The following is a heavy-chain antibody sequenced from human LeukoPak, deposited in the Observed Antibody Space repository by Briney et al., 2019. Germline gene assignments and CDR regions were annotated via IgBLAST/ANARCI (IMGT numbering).Heavy chain of an antibody. J-gene: IGHJ4*02. D-gene: IGHD6-13*01. CDR1: GFIFSTFG. Sequence: GGSLRLSCVASGFIFSTFGMRWVRQAPGKGLEWVAFISHDGNDKYYADSVKGRFTISRDNSKNTLYLQVDSPRAEDTAVYYCAIPGIAAAGETYLDYWGQGTLVTVSS. CDR3: AIPGIAAAGETYLDY. CDR2: ISHDGNDK. V-gene: IGHV3-30*03.